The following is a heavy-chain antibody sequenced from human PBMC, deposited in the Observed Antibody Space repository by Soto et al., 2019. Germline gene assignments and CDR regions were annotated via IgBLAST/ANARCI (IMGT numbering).Heavy chain of an antibody. J-gene: IGHJ6*02. D-gene: IGHD2-15*01. CDR1: GFMFSNYW. CDR3: VAFADCSLYSSYGLDA. Sequence: EVQLVESGGGLVQPGGSLRLSCAASGFMFSNYWMSWGRQAPGKGLEWVAYIKDDGSERYYVDSVKGRFTISRDNARNSLYLQMNSLRVEDTAVYYCVAFADCSLYSSYGLDAWGQGTTATVSS. V-gene: IGHV3-7*01. CDR2: IKDDGSER.